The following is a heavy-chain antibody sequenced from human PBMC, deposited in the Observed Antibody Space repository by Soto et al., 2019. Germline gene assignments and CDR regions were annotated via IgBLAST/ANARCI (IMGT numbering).Heavy chain of an antibody. CDR1: GFTLSSYW. D-gene: IGHD6-19*01. CDR2: TRQDGGQS. V-gene: IGHV3-7*01. J-gene: IGHJ4*02. Sequence: EVQLVVSGGGLVQPGGSLSLSCEASGFTLSSYWMSWIRQAPGKGLVWVANTRQDGGQSYLVDSVQGRFTISRDNSKNSGYLQLNSLRAEETAVYYCGRDGSTGWHFDSGGQGTLVTVSS. CDR3: GRDGSTGWHFDS.